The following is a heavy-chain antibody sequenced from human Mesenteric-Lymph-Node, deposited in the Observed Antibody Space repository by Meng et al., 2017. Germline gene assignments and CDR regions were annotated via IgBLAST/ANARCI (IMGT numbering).Heavy chain of an antibody. V-gene: IGHV4-39*07. D-gene: IGHD3-16*02. CDR3: ARDAEISFGELIEGIDY. CDR1: GDSISSSTYH. CDR2: IYYGRRA. J-gene: IGHJ4*02. Sequence: SETLSLTCSVSGDSISSSTYHWGWIRQPPGKGLEWIGSIYYGRRAYYYPSLKGRVTITLDTSKGQFSLKLSSVTAADTAVYYCARDAEISFGELIEGIDYWGPGTLVTVSS.